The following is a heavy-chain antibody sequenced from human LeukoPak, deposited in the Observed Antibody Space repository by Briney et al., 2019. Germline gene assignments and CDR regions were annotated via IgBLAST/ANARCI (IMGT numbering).Heavy chain of an antibody. Sequence: GESLKISCKGSGYSFTSYWIGWVRQMPGKGLEWMGIIYPGDSDNRYSPSFQGQVTISADRSISTTYLQWSSLKASGTAMYYCARPLDAVAGTSSDYWGQGTLVTVSS. CDR1: GYSFTSYW. CDR3: ARPLDAVAGTSSDY. V-gene: IGHV5-51*01. J-gene: IGHJ4*02. CDR2: IYPGDSDN. D-gene: IGHD6-19*01.